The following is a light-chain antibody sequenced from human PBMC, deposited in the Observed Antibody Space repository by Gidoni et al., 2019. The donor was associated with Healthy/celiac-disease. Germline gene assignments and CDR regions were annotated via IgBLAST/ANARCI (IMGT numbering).Light chain of an antibody. V-gene: IGKV2-28*01. CDR3: MQALQTPLT. J-gene: IGKJ4*01. Sequence: DIVMTQSPLSLPVTPGEPASISSRSRQSLLHSNGYNYLDWYLQKPGQSPQLLIYLGSNRASGVPDRFSGSGSGTDFTLKISRVEAEDVGVYYCMQALQTPLTFGGGTKVEIK. CDR1: QSLLHSNGYNY. CDR2: LGS.